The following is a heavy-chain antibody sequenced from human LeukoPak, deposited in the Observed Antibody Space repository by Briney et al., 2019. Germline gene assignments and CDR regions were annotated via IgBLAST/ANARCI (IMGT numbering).Heavy chain of an antibody. D-gene: IGHD3-3*01. CDR1: RDCLSSNIAA. V-gene: IGHV6-1*01. CDR3: ARQGFRRFDR. J-gene: IGHJ5*02. CDR2: TYYTSKWYN. Sequence: SQTLSLTCALSRDCLSSNIAAWNWFRHSPSRSLEWLGRTYYTSKWYNDYAVVVKSRINVNPETSKIQFSLHVKSLTAGDTAVYYCARQGFRRFDRWGQGTLVTVSS.